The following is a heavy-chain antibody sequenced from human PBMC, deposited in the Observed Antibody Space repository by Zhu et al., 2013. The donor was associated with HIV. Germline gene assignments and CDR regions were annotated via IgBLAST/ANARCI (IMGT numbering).Heavy chain of an antibody. CDR3: AKDLTVTTVVYGMDV. CDR2: ISSSSSTI. CDR1: GFTFSSYS. V-gene: IGHV3-48*04. J-gene: IGHJ6*02. Sequence: EVQLVESGGGLVQPGGSLRLSCAASGFTFSSYSMNWVRQAPGKGLEWVSYISSSSSTIYYADSVKGPIHHLQRQRQELTVSANEQPESRGHGLCYYCAKDLTVTTVVYGMDVWGQGTTVTVSS. D-gene: IGHD4-4*01.